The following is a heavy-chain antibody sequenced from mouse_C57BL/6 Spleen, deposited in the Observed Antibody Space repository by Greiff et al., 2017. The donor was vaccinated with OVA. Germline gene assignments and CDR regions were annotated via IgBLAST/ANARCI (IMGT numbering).Heavy chain of an antibody. V-gene: IGHV1-85*01. CDR3: ARGQLGLYFDY. CDR1: GYTFTSYD. CDR2: IYPRDGST. J-gene: IGHJ2*01. Sequence: LVESGPELVKPGASVKLSCKASGYTFTSYDINWVKQRPGPGLEWIGWIYPRDGSTKYNEKFKGKATLTVDTSSSTAYRELHSLASEDSAVYFCARGQLGLYFDYWGQGTTLTVSS. D-gene: IGHD3-3*01.